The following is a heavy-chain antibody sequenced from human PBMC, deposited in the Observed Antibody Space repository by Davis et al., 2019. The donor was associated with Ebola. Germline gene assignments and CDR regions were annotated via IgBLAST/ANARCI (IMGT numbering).Heavy chain of an antibody. CDR2: ISGSGCST. Sequence: GESPKTPRAASGFTFSSYAMSWVRPAPGKGPEWVSAISGSGCSTYYADSVKGRFTISRDNSKNTLYLQMNSLRAEDTAVYYCARDREWELGEYYFDYWGQGTLVIVSS. D-gene: IGHD1-26*01. J-gene: IGHJ4*02. CDR1: GFTFSSYA. V-gene: IGHV3-23*01. CDR3: ARDREWELGEYYFDY.